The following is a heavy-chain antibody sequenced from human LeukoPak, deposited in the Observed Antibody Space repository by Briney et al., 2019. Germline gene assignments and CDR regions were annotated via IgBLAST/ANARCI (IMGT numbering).Heavy chain of an antibody. Sequence: GGSLRLSCAASGFSVSNTYLTWVRQAPGKGLEWVSIIYSGGGTYYADSVEGRFTISRDSFKNTLYLQMNSLRAEDTAVYYCARGVSIAAPVYWGQGTLVTVSS. CDR1: GFSVSNTY. CDR3: ARGVSIAAPVY. V-gene: IGHV3-53*01. CDR2: IYSGGGT. D-gene: IGHD6-6*01. J-gene: IGHJ4*02.